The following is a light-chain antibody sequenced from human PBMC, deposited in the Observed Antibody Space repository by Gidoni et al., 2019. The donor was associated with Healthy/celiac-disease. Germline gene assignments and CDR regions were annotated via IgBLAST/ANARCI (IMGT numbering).Light chain of an antibody. V-gene: IGLV3-1*01. J-gene: IGLJ2*01. Sequence: SYELSQPPSVSVSPGQTASITCPGDKLGDKYACWYQQKPGQSPVLVIYQDSKRPSGIPERFSGSKSGNTATLTISGTQAMDEADYYCQAWDSSNVVFGGGTKLTGL. CDR1: KLGDKY. CDR3: QAWDSSNVV. CDR2: QDS.